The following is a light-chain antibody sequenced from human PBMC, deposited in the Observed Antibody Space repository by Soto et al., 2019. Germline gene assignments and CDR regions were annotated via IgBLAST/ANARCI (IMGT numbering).Light chain of an antibody. CDR3: QQENRCPLT. Sequence: DIQMTQSPSPVSASVGDRVTITCRASQSIAYWLAWYQQKPGKAPKLLIYPASNLQSGVPSRFRGSGSGTDFTLTISRLQPGDFAIYYCQQENRCPLTFGRGTKVEIK. CDR2: PAS. V-gene: IGKV1-12*01. J-gene: IGKJ4*01. CDR1: QSIAYW.